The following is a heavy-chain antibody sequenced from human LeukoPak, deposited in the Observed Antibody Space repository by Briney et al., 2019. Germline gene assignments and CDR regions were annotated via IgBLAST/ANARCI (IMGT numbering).Heavy chain of an antibody. CDR1: GYSFNSHG. CDR2: ISGYNRNT. Sequence: GASVKVSCKASGYSFNSHGISWVRQAPGQGLEWMGWISGYNRNTNYAQKLQGRVTMTTDTSTSTAYMELRSLRSDDTAVYYCARDFRARPSPYFDYWGQGTLVTVSS. D-gene: IGHD3-10*01. CDR3: ARDFRARPSPYFDY. J-gene: IGHJ4*02. V-gene: IGHV1-18*04.